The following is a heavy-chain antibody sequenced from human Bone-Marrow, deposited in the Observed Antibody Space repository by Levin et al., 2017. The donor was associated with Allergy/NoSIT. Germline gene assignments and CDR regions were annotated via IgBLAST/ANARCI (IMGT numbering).Heavy chain of an antibody. CDR1: GFTFSSYA. V-gene: IGHV3-30-3*01. D-gene: IGHD3-9*01. CDR3: ARDRSHPYYDILTGIDY. CDR2: ISYDGSNT. Sequence: PGGSLRLSCAASGFTFSSYAMHWVRQAPGKGLEWVAVISYDGSNTDYADSVKGRFTISRDNSKNTLYLQMNSLRDEDTAVYYCARDRSHPYYDILTGIDYWGQGTLVTVSS. J-gene: IGHJ4*02.